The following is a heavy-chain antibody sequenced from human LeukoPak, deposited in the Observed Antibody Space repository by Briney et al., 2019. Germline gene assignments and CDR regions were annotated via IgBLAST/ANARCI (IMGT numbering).Heavy chain of an antibody. CDR3: ARQKGGGYYYDMRAFDP. V-gene: IGHV4-34*01. CDR1: GGSFSGYY. D-gene: IGHD3-22*01. CDR2: IYYSGST. J-gene: IGHJ5*02. Sequence: SETLSLTCAVYGGSFSGYYWSWIRQPPGKGLEWIGSIYYSGSTYYNPSLKSRVTISVDTSKNQFSLKLSSVTAADTAVYYCARQKGGGYYYDMRAFDPWGQGTLVTVSS.